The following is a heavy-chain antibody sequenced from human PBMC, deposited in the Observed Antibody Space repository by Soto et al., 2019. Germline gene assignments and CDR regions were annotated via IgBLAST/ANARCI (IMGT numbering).Heavy chain of an antibody. CDR2: IRSKAYGGTT. CDR1: GFTFGDYA. J-gene: IGHJ5*02. Sequence: SLRLSCTASGFTFGDYAMSWFRQAPGKGLEWVGFIRSKAYGGTTEYAASVKGRFTISRDDSKSIAYLQMNSLKTEDTAVYYCTREQETESDWLDPWGQGTLVTVSS. V-gene: IGHV3-49*03. CDR3: TREQETESDWLDP.